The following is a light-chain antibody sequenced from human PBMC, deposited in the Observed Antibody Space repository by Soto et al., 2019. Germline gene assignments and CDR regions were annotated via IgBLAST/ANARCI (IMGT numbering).Light chain of an antibody. V-gene: IGKV3-11*01. CDR1: RSISTY. CDR2: EAL. Sequence: ETVLTQSPATLSLSPGERATLSCRASRSISTYLAWYQQKPGQAPRLLIYEALNRATGIPARFSGSGSGTDFTLTISSLEPEDFATYYCQQLHSYPITFGQGTRLE. CDR3: QQLHSYPIT. J-gene: IGKJ5*01.